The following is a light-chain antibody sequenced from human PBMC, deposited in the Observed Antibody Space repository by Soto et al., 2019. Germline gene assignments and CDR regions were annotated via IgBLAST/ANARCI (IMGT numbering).Light chain of an antibody. CDR2: GAS. V-gene: IGKV3-15*01. J-gene: IGKJ1*01. Sequence: EIVMTQSPATLSVSPGERATLSCRASQSVSSSLAWYQQKPGQAPRLRIYGASTRATGIPARFSGSGSGTEFTLTISSMQSEDFAVYYCQQYNNWWTFGQGTKVDIK. CDR1: QSVSSS. CDR3: QQYNNWWT.